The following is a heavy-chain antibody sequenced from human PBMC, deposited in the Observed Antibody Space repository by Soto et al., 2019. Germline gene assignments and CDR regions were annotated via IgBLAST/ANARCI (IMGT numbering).Heavy chain of an antibody. D-gene: IGHD1-26*01. CDR2: IWYDSSNK. J-gene: IGHJ4*02. CDR3: VRELRSYYFEY. Sequence: GGSLRLSCASSGFTFRSYGMHLVRQAPGKGLEWVAVIWYDSSNKYYGDSVKGRFTVSRDNSKNTLYLQMNSLRAGDTAVYYCVRELRSYYFEYWGQGTLVTVSS. V-gene: IGHV3-33*01. CDR1: GFTFRSYG.